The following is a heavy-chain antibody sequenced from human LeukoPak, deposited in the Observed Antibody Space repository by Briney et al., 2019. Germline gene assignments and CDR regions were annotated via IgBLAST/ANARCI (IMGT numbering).Heavy chain of an antibody. Sequence: SETLSLTCAVYGGSFNGYYWSWIRQPPGKGLEWIGEFNHSGSTNYSPSLKSRVTMSVDTSKNQFSLKLSSVTAADTAVYYCARDTYKYSSSLGWFDPWGQGTLVTVSS. CDR3: ARDTYKYSSSLGWFDP. CDR1: GGSFNGYY. D-gene: IGHD6-13*01. CDR2: FNHSGST. J-gene: IGHJ5*02. V-gene: IGHV4-34*01.